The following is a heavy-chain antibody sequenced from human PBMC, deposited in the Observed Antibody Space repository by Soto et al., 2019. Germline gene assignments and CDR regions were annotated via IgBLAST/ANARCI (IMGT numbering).Heavy chain of an antibody. J-gene: IGHJ6*02. CDR2: ISAYNGNT. CDR1: GYTFTSYG. Sequence: ASVKVSCKASGYTFTSYGISWVRQAPGQGLEWMGWISAYNGNTNYAQNLQGRGTMTTDTSTSTAYMELRSLRSDDTAVYYCARDHYYGSGKLPSALGMDVWGQGTTVTVSS. V-gene: IGHV1-18*04. CDR3: ARDHYYGSGKLPSALGMDV. D-gene: IGHD3-10*01.